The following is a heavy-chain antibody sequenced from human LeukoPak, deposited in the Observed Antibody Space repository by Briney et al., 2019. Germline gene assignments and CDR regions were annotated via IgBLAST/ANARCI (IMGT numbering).Heavy chain of an antibody. J-gene: IGHJ4*02. V-gene: IGHV3-7*01. CDR1: GFTFNTYS. D-gene: IGHD7-27*01. CDR3: ARHVGISF. Sequence: GGYLRLSCEASGFTFNTYSMNLARQAPGKGLEWVANIREDGTEKNYVDSVKGRFTISRDNAKNSLFLQMSNLRDDDTAIYYCARHVGISFWGQGTLVTVSS. CDR2: IREDGTEK.